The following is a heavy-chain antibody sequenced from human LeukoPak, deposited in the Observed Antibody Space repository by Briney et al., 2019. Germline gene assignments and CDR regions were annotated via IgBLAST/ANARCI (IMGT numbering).Heavy chain of an antibody. J-gene: IGHJ4*02. V-gene: IGHV4-39*01. CDR2: IYFSGNT. D-gene: IGHD6-19*01. CDR3: ARVWSSGWYLDY. CDR1: SASISSSGKYY. Sequence: PSETLSLTCTVSSASISSSGKYYWGWIRQPPGKGLEWIGSIYFSGNTYYNPSLKSRVTVSVDTSKNQFSLKLSSVTAADTAVYYCARVWSSGWYLDYWGQGTLVTVSS.